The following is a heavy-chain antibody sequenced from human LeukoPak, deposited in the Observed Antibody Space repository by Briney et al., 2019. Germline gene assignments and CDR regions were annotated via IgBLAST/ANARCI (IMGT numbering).Heavy chain of an antibody. CDR1: GGSFSGYY. V-gene: IGHV4-34*01. CDR3: ARRAVAAPFDI. D-gene: IGHD6-19*01. J-gene: IGHJ3*02. CDR2: INHSGST. Sequence: SETLSLTCAVYGGSFSGYYWSWIRQPPGKGLEWIGEINHSGSTNYNPSLKSRVTISVDTSKNQFSLKLSSVTAADTAVYYCARRAVAAPFDIWGQGTMVTVSS.